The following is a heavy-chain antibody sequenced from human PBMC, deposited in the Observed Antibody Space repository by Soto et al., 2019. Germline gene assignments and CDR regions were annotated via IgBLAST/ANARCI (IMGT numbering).Heavy chain of an antibody. Sequence: QVQLVQSGAEVKKPGSSVKVSCKASGDTFSTYTITWMRQAPGQGLEWMGGIIPRSATSKYAQKFQGRATITADESTSTVYMELRTLRPEDTAVYYCAREGRVLVPTTVTSDYYYYAMSVWGQGTTVTVSS. CDR2: IIPRSATS. D-gene: IGHD4-17*01. V-gene: IGHV1-69*12. J-gene: IGHJ6*02. CDR3: AREGRVLVPTTVTSDYYYYAMSV. CDR1: GDTFSTYT.